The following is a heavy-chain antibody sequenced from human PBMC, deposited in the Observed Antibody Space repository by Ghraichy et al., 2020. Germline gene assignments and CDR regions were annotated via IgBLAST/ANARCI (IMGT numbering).Heavy chain of an antibody. CDR3: ARGYCIEGICYTAPDY. J-gene: IGHJ4*02. Sequence: ASVKVSCKASGYTFASYGINWVRQAPGQGLEWMGWIIPYNGKTNYVQKLQGRVTMTTDTSTSTAYMELRSLRSDDTAVYYCARGYCIEGICYTAPDYWGQGTLVTVSS. CDR2: IIPYNGKT. D-gene: IGHD2-8*01. V-gene: IGHV1-18*01. CDR1: GYTFASYG.